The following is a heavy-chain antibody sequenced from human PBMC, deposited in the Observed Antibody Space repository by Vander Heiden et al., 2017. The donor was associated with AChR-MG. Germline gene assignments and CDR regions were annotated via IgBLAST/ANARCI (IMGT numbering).Heavy chain of an antibody. Sequence: QVQLVQSGAEVKKPGASVKVSCTVSGYTLTELSLHWVRQAPGKGLEWMGGFDPEDGETIYAQKFQGRVTMTEDTSTDTAYMELSSLRSEDTAVYYCATHASSNYSSGWYESDYWGQGTLVTVSS. D-gene: IGHD6-19*01. CDR2: FDPEDGET. V-gene: IGHV1-24*01. J-gene: IGHJ4*02. CDR3: ATHASSNYSSGWYESDY. CDR1: GYTLTELS.